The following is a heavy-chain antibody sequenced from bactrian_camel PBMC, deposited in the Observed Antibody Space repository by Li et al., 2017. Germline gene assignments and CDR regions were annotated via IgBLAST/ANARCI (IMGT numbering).Heavy chain of an antibody. CDR1: GDTFCSID. CDR2: ITSDGST. Sequence: VQLVESGGGSVQAGGSLRLSCVSSGDTFCSIDMSWYRQAPGKEREFVSTITSDGSTNYAESVQGLFTISQDSAQNILYLQMNDLKPEDTGVYHCAADRWRQPCGHSDVGWYWSCQWTQVTVS. V-gene: IGHV3S53*01. J-gene: IGHJ4*01. D-gene: IGHD6*01.